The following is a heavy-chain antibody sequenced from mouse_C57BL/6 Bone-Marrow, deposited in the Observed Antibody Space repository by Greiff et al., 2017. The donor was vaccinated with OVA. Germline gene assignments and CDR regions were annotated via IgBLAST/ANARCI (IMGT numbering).Heavy chain of an antibody. CDR2: IDPANGNT. D-gene: IGHD2-2*01. J-gene: IGHJ2*01. CDR1: GFTIKNTY. V-gene: IGHV14-3*01. Sequence: VQLKQSVAELVRPGASVKLSCTASGFTIKNTYMHWVKQRPEQGLEWIGRIDPANGNTKYAPKFQGKATITADTSSNTAYLQLSSLTSEDTAIYYCAMVTTDYWGQGTTLTVSS. CDR3: AMVTTDY.